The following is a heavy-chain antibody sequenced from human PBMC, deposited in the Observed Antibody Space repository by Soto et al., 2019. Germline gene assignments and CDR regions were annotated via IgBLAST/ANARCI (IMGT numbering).Heavy chain of an antibody. Sequence: QVQLVESGGGVVQPGRSLRLSCAASGFTFSSYGMHWVRQAPGKGLEWVAVIWYDGSNKYYADSVKGRFTISRDNSKNTVYLQMNSLRAEDTAVYYCARVVVEYYDFWGPGYYGMDVWGQGTTVTVS. CDR3: ARVVVEYYDFWGPGYYGMDV. D-gene: IGHD3-3*01. J-gene: IGHJ6*02. V-gene: IGHV3-33*01. CDR1: GFTFSSYG. CDR2: IWYDGSNK.